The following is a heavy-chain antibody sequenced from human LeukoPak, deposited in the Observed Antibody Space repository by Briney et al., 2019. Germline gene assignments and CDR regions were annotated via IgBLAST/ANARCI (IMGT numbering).Heavy chain of an antibody. Sequence: PGGSLRLSCAASGFTFSSYAMSWVRQAPGEGLEWVSTISPSGGSTFYADSVKGRFTIFRDNPKNMLYLQMNNLRVDDTAVYYCAKDPYSGSPRGSDYWGQGTLVAASS. CDR3: AKDPYSGSPRGSDY. V-gene: IGHV3-23*01. CDR1: GFTFSSYA. J-gene: IGHJ4*02. D-gene: IGHD1-26*01. CDR2: ISPSGGST.